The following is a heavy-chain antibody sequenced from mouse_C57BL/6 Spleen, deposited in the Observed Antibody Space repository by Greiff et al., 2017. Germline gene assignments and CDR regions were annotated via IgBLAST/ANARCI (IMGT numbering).Heavy chain of an antibody. Sequence: VQLQQPGAELVMPGASVKLSCKASGYTFTSYWMHWVKQRPGLGLEWIGEIDPSDSYTNYNQKFKGKSTLTVDKSSSTAYMQLSSRASEDSAVYYCARAGDGYWYFDVWGTGTTVTVSS. J-gene: IGHJ1*03. CDR1: GYTFTSYW. CDR2: IDPSDSYT. V-gene: IGHV1-69*01. D-gene: IGHD2-3*01. CDR3: ARAGDGYWYFDV.